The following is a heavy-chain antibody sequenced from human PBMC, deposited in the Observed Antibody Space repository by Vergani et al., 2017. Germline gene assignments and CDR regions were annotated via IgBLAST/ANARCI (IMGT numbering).Heavy chain of an antibody. V-gene: IGHV3-30*18. Sequence: VQLVESGGGLVKPGGSLRLSCAASGFTFSSYGMHWVRQAPGKGLEWVAVISYDGGNKYYADSVKGRFTISRDNSKNTLYLQMNSLRAEDTAVYYCAKAYGGKGTLYCMDVWGQGTTVTVSS. J-gene: IGHJ6*02. CDR1: GFTFSSYG. CDR2: ISYDGGNK. D-gene: IGHD4-23*01. CDR3: AKAYGGKGTLYCMDV.